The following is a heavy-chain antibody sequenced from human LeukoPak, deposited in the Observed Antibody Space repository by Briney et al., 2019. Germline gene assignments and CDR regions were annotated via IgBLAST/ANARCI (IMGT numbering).Heavy chain of an antibody. CDR1: GGSISSYY. CDR3: ASYGDYVNY. V-gene: IGHV4-59*01. CDR2: IYYSGST. J-gene: IGHJ4*02. Sequence: PSETLSRTCTVSGGSISSYYWSWLRQPPGKGLEGIGYIYYSGSTNYNPSLKSRVTISVDTSKNQFSLKLSSVTAADTAVYYCASYGDYVNYWGQGTLVTVSS. D-gene: IGHD4-17*01.